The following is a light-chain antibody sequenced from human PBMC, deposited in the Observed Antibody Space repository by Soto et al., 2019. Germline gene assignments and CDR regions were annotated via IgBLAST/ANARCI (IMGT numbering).Light chain of an antibody. CDR3: CSYVGATTYV. CDR2: EGI. Sequence: QSVLAQPASVSGSPGQSITISCSGTSSNIGGYNVVSWYQQHPGKAPKVIVYEGIKRPSGVSDRFSGSTSGSTASLTISGLQAEDEAEYHCCSYVGATTYVFGSGTKVTAL. CDR1: SSNIGGYNV. V-gene: IGLV2-23*01. J-gene: IGLJ1*01.